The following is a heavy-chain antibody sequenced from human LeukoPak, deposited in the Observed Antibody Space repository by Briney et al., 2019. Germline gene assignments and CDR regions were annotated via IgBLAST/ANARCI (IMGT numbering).Heavy chain of an antibody. Sequence: SETLSLTCTVSGGSISSYYWSWIREPPGKGVEWIGYIYYSGSTNYNPSLKSRVTISVDTSKKQFSLKLSSVTAADTAVYYCARIVVVPAAISYYYYYMDVWGKGTTVTVSS. V-gene: IGHV4-59*08. CDR2: IYYSGST. J-gene: IGHJ6*03. CDR1: GGSISSYY. D-gene: IGHD2-2*02. CDR3: ARIVVVPAAISYYYYYMDV.